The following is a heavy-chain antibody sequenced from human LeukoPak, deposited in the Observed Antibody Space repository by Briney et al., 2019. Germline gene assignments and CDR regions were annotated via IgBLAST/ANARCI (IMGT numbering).Heavy chain of an antibody. Sequence: ASVKVSCKASGYTFSSHNINWVRQVSGHRLEWMGWMRPDTGFTGYAQKFRGRVTMTRDTSTNTSYMELSSLRSDDTAVYYCATDRPWLVLGYWGQGTLVTVSS. V-gene: IGHV1-8*01. J-gene: IGHJ4*02. CDR1: GYTFSSHN. CDR2: MRPDTGFT. CDR3: ATDRPWLVLGY. D-gene: IGHD6-19*01.